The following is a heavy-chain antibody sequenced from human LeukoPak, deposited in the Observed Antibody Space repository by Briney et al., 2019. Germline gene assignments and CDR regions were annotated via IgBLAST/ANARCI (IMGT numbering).Heavy chain of an antibody. CDR2: ISYDGSNK. D-gene: IGHD2/OR15-2a*01. CDR3: AKDLTSTFDY. CDR1: GFTFSSYG. Sequence: GGSLRLSCAASGFTFSSYGMHWVRQARGKGLEWVAVISYDGSNKYYADSVKGRFTISRDNSKNTLYLQMNSLRAEDTAVYYCAKDLTSTFDYWGQGTLVTVSS. V-gene: IGHV3-30*18. J-gene: IGHJ4*02.